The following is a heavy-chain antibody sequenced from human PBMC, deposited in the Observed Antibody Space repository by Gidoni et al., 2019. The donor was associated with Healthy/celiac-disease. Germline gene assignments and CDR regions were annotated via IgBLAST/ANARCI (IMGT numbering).Heavy chain of an antibody. Sequence: QVQLVQSGAEVKKPGASVKVSCKVSGYTLTELSMHWVRQSPGKGLEWMGGFDPEDGETIYAQKFQGRVTMPEDTSTDTAYMELSSLRSEDTAVYYCATEFGDLLGNWFDPWGQGTLVTVSS. CDR3: ATEFGDLLGNWFDP. CDR2: FDPEDGET. J-gene: IGHJ5*02. V-gene: IGHV1-24*01. CDR1: GYTLTELS. D-gene: IGHD3-10*01.